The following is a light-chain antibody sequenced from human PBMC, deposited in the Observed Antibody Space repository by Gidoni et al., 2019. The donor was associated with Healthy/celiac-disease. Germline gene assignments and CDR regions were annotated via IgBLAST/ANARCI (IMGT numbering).Light chain of an antibody. Sequence: IQMTPSPSSLSASVGDRVTITCRASQGISHYLAWYQQKPGKVPKLLIYASSTLQSGVPSRFSGSGSGTDFTLTISSLQPEDVATYYCQKYNRAPLTFGGGTKVEIK. CDR2: ASS. CDR3: QKYNRAPLT. J-gene: IGKJ4*01. CDR1: QGISHY. V-gene: IGKV1-27*01.